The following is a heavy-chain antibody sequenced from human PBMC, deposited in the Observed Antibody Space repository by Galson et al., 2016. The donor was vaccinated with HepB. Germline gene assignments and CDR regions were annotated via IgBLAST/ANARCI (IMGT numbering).Heavy chain of an antibody. V-gene: IGHV3-30*18. CDR1: GFTFSYHG. CDR2: ISYDGSKT. D-gene: IGHD7-27*01. Sequence: SLRLSCAASGFTFSYHGMHWVRQAPGKGLEWVAVISYDGSKTYYADFVKGRFTISRDTSKKTLYLQINSLRPEDTAIYYCVKVGHYWGDFDYWGQGTLVTVSS. CDR3: VKVGHYWGDFDY. J-gene: IGHJ4*02.